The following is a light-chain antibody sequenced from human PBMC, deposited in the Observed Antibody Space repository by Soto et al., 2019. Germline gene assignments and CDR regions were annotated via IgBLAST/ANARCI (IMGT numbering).Light chain of an antibody. CDR3: SVYVGGINVEV. CDR2: EVN. CDR1: SSDVGGYKY. V-gene: IGLV2-8*01. J-gene: IGLJ1*01. Sequence: QSALTQPPSASGSPGQSVTISCTGTSSDVGGYKYVSWYQQHPGKAPQLMIYEVNKRPSGVPDRFSGSKSGNTASLTVSGLEVEDEDDYYCSVYVGGINVEVFGTGTKVTVL.